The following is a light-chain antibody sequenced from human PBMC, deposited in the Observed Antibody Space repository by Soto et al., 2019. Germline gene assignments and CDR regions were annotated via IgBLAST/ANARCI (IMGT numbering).Light chain of an antibody. Sequence: DIVMTQSPDSLAVSPGERATINCKSSQSVLYSSNNKNYLAWYQQKPGQPPKLLIYWASTRESGVPDRFSGNGAGTDFTLAITSLQAEDVAVYYCQQYYSTPYTFGQGTKLEIK. CDR3: QQYYSTPYT. V-gene: IGKV4-1*01. J-gene: IGKJ2*01. CDR1: QSVLYSSNNKNY. CDR2: WAS.